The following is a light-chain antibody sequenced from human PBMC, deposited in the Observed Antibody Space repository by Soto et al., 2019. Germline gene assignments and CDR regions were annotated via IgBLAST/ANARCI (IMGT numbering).Light chain of an antibody. J-gene: IGLJ1*01. Sequence: SARRQPGSVAGWPGQASTSSCTGTSSDVGNYNYVSWYQQYPGRVPKLLIYMISNRASGVSNRFSGSKSGNTASLTISELQAEDEADYFCTSPTPGSLYVFGTGTKVTVL. CDR2: MIS. V-gene: IGLV2-14*01. CDR3: TSPTPGSLYV. CDR1: SSDVGNYNY.